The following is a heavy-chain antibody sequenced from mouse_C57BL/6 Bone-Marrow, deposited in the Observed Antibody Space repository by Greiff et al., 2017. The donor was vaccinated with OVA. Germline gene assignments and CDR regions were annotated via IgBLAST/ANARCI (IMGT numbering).Heavy chain of an antibody. CDR3: ASLRSSMDY. D-gene: IGHD1-1*01. V-gene: IGHV1-42*01. CDR1: GYSFTGYY. Sequence: VQLQQSGPELVKPGASVKISCKASGYSFTGYYMNWVKQSPEKSLEWIGEINPSTGGTTYNQKFKAKATLTVDKSSSTAYMQLQSLTSEDSAVYYCASLRSSMDYWGQGTSVTVSS. CDR2: INPSTGGT. J-gene: IGHJ4*01.